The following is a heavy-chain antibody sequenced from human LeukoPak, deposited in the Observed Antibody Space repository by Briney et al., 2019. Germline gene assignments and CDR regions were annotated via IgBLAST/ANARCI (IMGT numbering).Heavy chain of an antibody. D-gene: IGHD6-13*01. V-gene: IGHV4-34*01. Sequence: SETLSLTCAVYGGSFSGYYWSWIRQPPGKGLEWIGEINHSGSTNYNPSLKSRVTISVDTSKNQFSLKLSSVTAADTAVYYCATRGAAAAPSWFDPWGQGTLVTVSS. CDR2: INHSGST. J-gene: IGHJ5*02. CDR1: GGSFSGYY. CDR3: ATRGAAAAPSWFDP.